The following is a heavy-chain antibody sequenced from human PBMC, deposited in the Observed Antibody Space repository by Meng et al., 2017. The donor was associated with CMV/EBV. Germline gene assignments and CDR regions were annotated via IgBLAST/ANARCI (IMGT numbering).Heavy chain of an antibody. D-gene: IGHD2-2*01. J-gene: IGHJ6*02. Sequence: SGPTLVKPTQTLTLTCTFSGFSLSTSGMCVSWVRQPPGKALEWLALIDWDDDKYYSTSLKIRLTISKDTSKNQVVLTMNNMDPVDTATYYCARNRGTVPPYYYYGMDVWGQGTTVTVSS. CDR1: GFSLSTSGMC. CDR2: IDWDDDK. V-gene: IGHV2-70*20. CDR3: ARNRGTVPPYYYYGMDV.